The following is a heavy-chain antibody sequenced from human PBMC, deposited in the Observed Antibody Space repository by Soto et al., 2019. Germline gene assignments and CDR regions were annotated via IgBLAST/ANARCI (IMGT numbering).Heavy chain of an antibody. CDR2: ISAYNGNT. V-gene: IGHV1-18*01. Sequence: GASVKVSCKASGYTFTSYGISWVRQAPGQGLEWMGWISAYNGNTNYAQKLQGRVTMTTDTSTSTAYMELRSLRSDDTAVYYCASKVSSSGWYYFDYWGQGTLVTVS. CDR1: GYTFTSYG. J-gene: IGHJ4*02. D-gene: IGHD6-19*01. CDR3: ASKVSSSGWYYFDY.